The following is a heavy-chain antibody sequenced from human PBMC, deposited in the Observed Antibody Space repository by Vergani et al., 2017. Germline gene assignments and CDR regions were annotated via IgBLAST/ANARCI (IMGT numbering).Heavy chain of an antibody. V-gene: IGHV1-69*01. CDR3: ARDFQRRSVGDNWFDP. D-gene: IGHD1-26*01. CDR2: IIPIFGTA. Sequence: QVQLVQSGAEVKKPGSSVKVSCKASGGTFSSYAISWVRQAPGQGLEWMGGIIPIFGTANYAQKFQGRVTITADESTSSAYMELSSLRSEDTAVYYCARDFQRRSVGDNWFDPWGQGTLVTVSS. J-gene: IGHJ5*02. CDR1: GGTFSSYA.